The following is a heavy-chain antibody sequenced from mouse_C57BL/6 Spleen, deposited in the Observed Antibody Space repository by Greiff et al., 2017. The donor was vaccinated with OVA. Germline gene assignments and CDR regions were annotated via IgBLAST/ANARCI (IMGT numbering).Heavy chain of an antibody. V-gene: IGHV1-18*01. CDR2: INPNNGGT. J-gene: IGHJ3*01. D-gene: IGHD1-1*01. Sequence: VQLQQSGPELVKPGASVKIPCKASGYTFTDYNMDWVKQSHGKSLEWIGDINPNNGGTNYNQNFKGKATLTVDKSSSTAYMELRSLTSEDTAVYYCARLYYYGSSSAWFAYWGQGTLVTVSA. CDR1: GYTFTDYN. CDR3: ARLYYYGSSSAWFAY.